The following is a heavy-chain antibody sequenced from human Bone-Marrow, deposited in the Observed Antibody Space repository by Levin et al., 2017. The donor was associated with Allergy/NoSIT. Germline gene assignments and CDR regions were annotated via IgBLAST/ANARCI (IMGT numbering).Heavy chain of an antibody. V-gene: IGHV3-30*09. Sequence: QTGGSLRLSCVASGFTFSSYALHWVRQAPGKGLEWVAVISYDGSNKYYADSVKGRFAISRDNSKNTLYLHMRSLRAEDTAVYYCARDLDFWSGYTACDNWGQGTLVTVSS. CDR3: ARDLDFWSGYTACDN. CDR1: GFTFSSYA. D-gene: IGHD3-3*01. J-gene: IGHJ4*02. CDR2: ISYDGSNK.